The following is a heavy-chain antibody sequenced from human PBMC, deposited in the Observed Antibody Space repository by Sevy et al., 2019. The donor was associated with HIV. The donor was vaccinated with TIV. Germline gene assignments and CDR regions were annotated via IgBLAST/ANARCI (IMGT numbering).Heavy chain of an antibody. V-gene: IGHV3-7*03. CDR1: GFTFSSYW. D-gene: IGHD3-10*01. CDR3: ASDYGSGSYYGMDV. J-gene: IGHJ6*02. CDR2: IKQDGSEK. Sequence: GGSLRLSCAASGFTFSSYWMSWVRQAPGKGLEWVANIKQDGSEKYYVDSVKGRFTISRDNAKNSLYLQMNSLRAEDTAVYYCASDYGSGSYYGMDVWGQGTTVTVSS.